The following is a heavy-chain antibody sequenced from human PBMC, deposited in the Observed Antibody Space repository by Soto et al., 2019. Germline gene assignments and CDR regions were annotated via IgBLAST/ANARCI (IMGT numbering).Heavy chain of an antibody. D-gene: IGHD5-18*01. CDR1: GFTFSSYA. CDR2: ISGSGGST. V-gene: IGHV3-23*01. Sequence: GGSLRLSCAASGFTFSSYAMGWVRQAPGKGLEWVSAISGSGGSTYYADSVKGRFTISRDNSKNTLYLQMNSLRAEDTAVYYCASVRGYSYGLYYFDYWGQGTLVTVSS. CDR3: ASVRGYSYGLYYFDY. J-gene: IGHJ4*02.